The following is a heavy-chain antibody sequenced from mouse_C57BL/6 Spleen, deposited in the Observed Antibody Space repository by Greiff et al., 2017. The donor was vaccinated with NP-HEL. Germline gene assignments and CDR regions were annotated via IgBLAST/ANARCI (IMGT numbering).Heavy chain of an antibody. CDR3: ARGRLRQDFDV. Sequence: QVQLKQPGAELVKPGASVKLSCKASGYTFTSYWMHWVKQRPGQGLEWIGMIHPNSGSTNYNEKFKSKATLTVDKSSSTAYMQLSSLTSEDSAVYYCARGRLRQDFDVWGTGTTVTVSS. CDR1: GYTFTSYW. J-gene: IGHJ1*03. CDR2: IHPNSGST. V-gene: IGHV1-64*01. D-gene: IGHD2-2*01.